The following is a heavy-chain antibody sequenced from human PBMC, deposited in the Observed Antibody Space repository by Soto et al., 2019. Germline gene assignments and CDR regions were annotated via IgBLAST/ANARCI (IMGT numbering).Heavy chain of an antibody. CDR3: ANDSGGHLWGFDY. J-gene: IGHJ4*02. Sequence: GGSLRLSCAASGFTFSRYEMNWVRQAPGKGLEWVAVISYDGSNKYYADSVKGQFTISSDNSKNTLYLQMNSLRAEDTAVYYCANDSGGHLWGFDYWGQGTLVTVSS. D-gene: IGHD5-18*01. CDR2: ISYDGSNK. V-gene: IGHV3-30-3*02. CDR1: GFTFSRYE.